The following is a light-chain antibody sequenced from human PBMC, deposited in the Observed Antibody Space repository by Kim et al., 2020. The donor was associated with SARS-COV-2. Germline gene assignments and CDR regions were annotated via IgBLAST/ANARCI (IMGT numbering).Light chain of an antibody. CDR1: SNNVGNQG. J-gene: IGLJ3*02. CDR2: RNN. CDR3: SAWDSSLSAWV. V-gene: IGLV10-54*01. Sequence: QAGLTQPPSVSKGLRQTATLTCTGNSNNVGNQGAAWLQQHQGHPPKLLSYRNNNRPSGISERLSASRSGNTASLTITGLQSEDEADYYCSAWDSSLSAWVVGGGTKLTVL.